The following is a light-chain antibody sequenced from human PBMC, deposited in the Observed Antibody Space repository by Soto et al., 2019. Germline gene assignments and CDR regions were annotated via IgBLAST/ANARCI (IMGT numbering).Light chain of an antibody. Sequence: EIVVTQSPGILSFSPGDRATLSCRASQSVGRNLAWYQQKPGQAPTLLIYAASTRATGLPARFSGSGSGTDFTLTISSLQSEDFAVYYCQEYSKWPLFTFGHGNRVD. CDR3: QEYSKWPLFT. V-gene: IGKV3-15*01. J-gene: IGKJ3*01. CDR1: QSVGRN. CDR2: AAS.